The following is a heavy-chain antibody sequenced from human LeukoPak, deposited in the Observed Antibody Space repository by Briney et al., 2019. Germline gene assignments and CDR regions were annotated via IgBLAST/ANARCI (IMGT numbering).Heavy chain of an antibody. CDR2: ISSGSTTI. D-gene: IGHD2-8*01. CDR1: GFTFSSYS. CDR3: ARGQDYCTNGVCPMGY. V-gene: IGHV3-48*04. Sequence: GESLRLSCAASGFTFSSYSLNWVRQAPGKGLEWVSYISSGSTTIYYADSVKGRFTISRDNAKNSLYLQMNSLRAEDTAVYYCARGQDYCTNGVCPMGYWGQGTLVTVSS. J-gene: IGHJ4*02.